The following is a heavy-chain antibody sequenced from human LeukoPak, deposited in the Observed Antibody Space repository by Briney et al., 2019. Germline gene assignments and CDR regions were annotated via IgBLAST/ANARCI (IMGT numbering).Heavy chain of an antibody. V-gene: IGHV5-51*01. Sequence: GESLKISCKGSGYTFSNYWIGWVRQMPGKGLDYMGLIYPGDSETRYSPSFQGQVAISADKSIGTTYLQRSSLKASDTAIYYCARPNITSYYDSRGYDAFDVWGQGTMVTVSS. CDR3: ARPNITSYYDSRGYDAFDV. CDR2: IYPGDSET. D-gene: IGHD3-22*01. J-gene: IGHJ3*01. CDR1: GYTFSNYW.